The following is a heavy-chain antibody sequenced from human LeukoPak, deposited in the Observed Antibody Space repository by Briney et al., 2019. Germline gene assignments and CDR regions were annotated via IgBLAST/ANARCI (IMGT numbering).Heavy chain of an antibody. J-gene: IGHJ5*02. CDR2: INPNSGGT. CDR3: ARGNYAVRDWFDP. V-gene: IGHV1-2*02. D-gene: IGHD1-7*01. CDR1: GYTFTGYY. Sequence: ASVKVSCKASGYTFTGYYMHWVRQAPAQGLEWMGWINPNSGGTNYAQKFQGRVTMTRDTSISTAYMELSRLRSDDTAVYYCARGNYAVRDWFDPWGQGTLVTVSS.